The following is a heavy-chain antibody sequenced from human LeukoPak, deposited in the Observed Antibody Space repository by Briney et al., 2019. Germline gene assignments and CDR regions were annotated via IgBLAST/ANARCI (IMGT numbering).Heavy chain of an antibody. CDR3: ARVGRFQSASCCIFDY. V-gene: IGHV1-18*01. CDR1: GYAFTSYG. CDR2: ISAYNGNT. Sequence: GASVKVSCKASGYAFTSYGISWVRQAPGQGLEWMGWISAYNGNTNYAQKLQGRVTMTTDTSTSTAYMELRSLRSDDTAVYYCARVGRFQSASCCIFDYWGQGTLVTVSS. D-gene: IGHD2-2*01. J-gene: IGHJ4*02.